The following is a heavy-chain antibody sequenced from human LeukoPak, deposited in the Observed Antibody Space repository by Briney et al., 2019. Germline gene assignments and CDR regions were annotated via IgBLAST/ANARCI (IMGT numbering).Heavy chain of an antibody. J-gene: IGHJ5*02. D-gene: IGHD3-22*01. V-gene: IGHV4-39*07. Sequence: SETLSLTCTVSGGPINSSHYYWGWIRQPPGKGLEWIGNIYYSGSTYYNPSLKSRVTISVDTSKNQFSLKLSSVTAADTAVYYCARAGISTMIVVATHLNWFDPWGQGTLVTVSS. CDR2: IYYSGST. CDR1: GGPINSSHYY. CDR3: ARAGISTMIVVATHLNWFDP.